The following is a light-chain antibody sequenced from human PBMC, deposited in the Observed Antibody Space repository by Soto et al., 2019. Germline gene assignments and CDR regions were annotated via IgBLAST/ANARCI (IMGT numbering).Light chain of an antibody. CDR3: QEYRNDYGT. CDR2: KAS. J-gene: IGKJ1*01. CDR1: QSIDTW. V-gene: IGKV1-5*03. Sequence: DIQMTQSPATLAASVGDRVSITCRASQSIDTWLAWYQQKAGKAPNLLIYKASRLESGVPSRFSGSGSGTEFTLTISSLQPEDFGSYSCQEYRNDYGTFGQGTKVEMK.